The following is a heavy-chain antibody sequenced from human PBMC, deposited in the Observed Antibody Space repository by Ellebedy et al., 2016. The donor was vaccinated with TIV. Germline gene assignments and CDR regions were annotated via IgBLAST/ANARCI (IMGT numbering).Heavy chain of an antibody. J-gene: IGHJ5*02. CDR3: ARTPSYDILTGYSNWFDP. CDR1: GGSISSYY. D-gene: IGHD3-9*01. Sequence: MPSETLSLTCTVSGGSISSYYWSWIRQPPGKGLEWIGYIYYSGSTNYNPSLKSRVTISVDTSKNQFSLKLSSVTAADTAVYYCARTPSYDILTGYSNWFDPWGQGTLVTVSS. V-gene: IGHV4-59*01. CDR2: IYYSGST.